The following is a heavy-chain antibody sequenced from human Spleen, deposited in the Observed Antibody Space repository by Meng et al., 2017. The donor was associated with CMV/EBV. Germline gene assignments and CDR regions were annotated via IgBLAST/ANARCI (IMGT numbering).Heavy chain of an antibody. V-gene: IGHV1-46*01. Sequence: TFTKYYMNWVRQAPGKGLEWRGTINPSGGSTSYAQKVQGRVNMTRDTSTSTVYMEVSSLRSEDTAVYYCASSYDFWSGYSEFDSWGQGTLVTVSS. CDR3: ASSYDFWSGYSEFDS. J-gene: IGHJ5*01. D-gene: IGHD3-3*01. CDR1: TFTKYY. CDR2: INPSGGST.